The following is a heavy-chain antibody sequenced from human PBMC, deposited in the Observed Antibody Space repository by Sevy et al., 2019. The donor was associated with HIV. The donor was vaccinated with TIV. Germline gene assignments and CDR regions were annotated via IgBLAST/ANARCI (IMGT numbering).Heavy chain of an antibody. CDR3: ARAGSIAAQGGWFDP. CDR1: GGTFSSYA. D-gene: IGHD6-6*01. Sequence: ASVKVSCKASGGTFSSYAISWVRQAPGQGLEWMGGIIPIFGTANYAQKFQGRDTITADESTSTAYMELSSLRSEDTAVYYCARAGSIAAQGGWFDPWGQGTLVTVSS. CDR2: IIPIFGTA. V-gene: IGHV1-69*13. J-gene: IGHJ5*02.